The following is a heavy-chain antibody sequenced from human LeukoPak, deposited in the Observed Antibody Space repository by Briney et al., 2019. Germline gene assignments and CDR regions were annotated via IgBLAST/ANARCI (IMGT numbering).Heavy chain of an antibody. CDR1: GGSISNTNW. CDR2: ISLTGLT. D-gene: IGHD2-8*01. J-gene: IGHJ4*01. V-gene: IGHV4-4*02. CDR3: SRENGAFSPFGY. Sequence: RSESLFLTCGVSGGSISNTNWWSWVRQPPGQGLEWIGEISLTGLTHYNPSLESRVTVSLDKSKNQLSLNLTSVTAADTAVYYCSRENGAFSPFGYWGEGPLVSVLS.